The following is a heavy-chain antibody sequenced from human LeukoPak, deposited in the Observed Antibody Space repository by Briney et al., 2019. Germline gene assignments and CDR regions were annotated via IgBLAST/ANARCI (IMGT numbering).Heavy chain of an antibody. D-gene: IGHD5-12*01. CDR2: IYYSGST. J-gene: IGHJ4*02. CDR1: GGSISSSSYY. V-gene: IGHV4-39*01. Sequence: SETLSLTCTVSGGSISSSSYYWGWIRQPPGKGLEWIGSIYYSGSTYYNPSLKSRVTISVDTSKNQFSLKLSSVTAADTAVYYCARASSLERSQWLRFSGVDYWGQGTLVTVSS. CDR3: ARASSLERSQWLRFSGVDY.